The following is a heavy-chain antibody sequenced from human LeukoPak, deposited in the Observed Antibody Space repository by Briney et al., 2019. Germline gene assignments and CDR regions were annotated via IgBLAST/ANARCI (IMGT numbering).Heavy chain of an antibody. CDR2: INPNSGGT. J-gene: IGHJ5*02. CDR1: GYTFTGYY. D-gene: IGHD1-26*01. CDR3: ARDRGPIVGVISALQNWFDP. V-gene: IGHV1-2*02. Sequence: GASVKVSCKASGYTFTGYYMHWVRQAPGQGLEWMGWINPNSGGTNFAQKFQGRVTMTRDTSISTAYMELSRLRSDDTAVYYCARDRGPIVGVISALQNWFDPWGQGTLVTVSS.